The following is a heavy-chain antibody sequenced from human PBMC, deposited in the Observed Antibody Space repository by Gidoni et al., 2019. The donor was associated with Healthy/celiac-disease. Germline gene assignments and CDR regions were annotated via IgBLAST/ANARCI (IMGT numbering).Heavy chain of an antibody. CDR3: ARESGGSGWYYFDY. CDR2: ISSSSSTI. V-gene: IGHV3-48*01. CDR1: GFTFSSYS. D-gene: IGHD6-19*01. Sequence: EVQLVESGGGLVQPGGSLRLSCAASGFTFSSYSMNWVRQAPGKGLELVSYISSSSSTIYYADSVKGRFTISRDNAKNSLYLQMNSLRAEDTAVYYCARESGGSGWYYFDYWGQGTLVTVSS. J-gene: IGHJ4*02.